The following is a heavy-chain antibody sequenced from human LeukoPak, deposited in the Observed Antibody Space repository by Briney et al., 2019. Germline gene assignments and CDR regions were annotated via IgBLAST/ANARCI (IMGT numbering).Heavy chain of an antibody. D-gene: IGHD3-3*01. CDR3: ARGLEWLYDDY. V-gene: IGHV3-23*01. J-gene: IGHJ4*02. CDR1: GFTFSTYG. CDR2: ISGSGGST. Sequence: GGSLRLSCVASGFTFSTYGMSWVRQAPGKGLEWVSAISGSGGSTYYADSVKGRFTISRDNSKNTLYLQMNSLRAEDTAVYYCARGLEWLYDDYWGQGTLVTVSS.